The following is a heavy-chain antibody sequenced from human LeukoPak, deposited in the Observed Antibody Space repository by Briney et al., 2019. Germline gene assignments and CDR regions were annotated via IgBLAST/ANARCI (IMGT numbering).Heavy chain of an antibody. D-gene: IGHD6-19*01. J-gene: IGHJ4*02. Sequence: GGSLRLSCVASGFTFSNYAMRWVRQAPGKGLEWVSGISGSGDSTYYADSVKGRFTISRDNSKNTLYLQMNSLRAEDTAVYYCARRSGIAVAGAFDCWGQGTLVTVSS. CDR2: ISGSGDST. CDR1: GFTFSNYA. CDR3: ARRSGIAVAGAFDC. V-gene: IGHV3-23*01.